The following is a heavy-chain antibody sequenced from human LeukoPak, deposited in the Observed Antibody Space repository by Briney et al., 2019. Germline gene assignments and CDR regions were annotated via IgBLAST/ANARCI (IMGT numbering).Heavy chain of an antibody. Sequence: GGSLRLSCAASGFTFSSYAMSWVRQAPGKGLEWVSAISGSVGSTYYADAVKGRFTISRDNSKNTLYLQMNSLRAEDAAVYYCAKAYYYDSSGYYSKLTLFDYWGQGTLVTVSS. V-gene: IGHV3-23*01. CDR3: AKAYYYDSSGYYSKLTLFDY. CDR1: GFTFSSYA. CDR2: ISGSVGST. D-gene: IGHD3-22*01. J-gene: IGHJ4*02.